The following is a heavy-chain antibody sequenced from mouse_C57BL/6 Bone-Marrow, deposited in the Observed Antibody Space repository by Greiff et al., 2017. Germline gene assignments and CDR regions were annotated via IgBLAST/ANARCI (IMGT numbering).Heavy chain of an antibody. J-gene: IGHJ4*01. CDR1: EYAFPSHD. D-gene: IGHD2-13*01. V-gene: IGHV5-2*01. CDR2: INSDGGST. Sequence: EVQLVESGGGLVQPGESLKLSCESNEYAFPSHDMSWVRQTPEKRLELVAAINSDGGSTYYPDNMKRRFIISRDNTKNTLYLQMSSLRSEDTALLYCAGSGDDGDDAMDYWGQGTSVTVSS. CDR3: AGSGDDGDDAMDY.